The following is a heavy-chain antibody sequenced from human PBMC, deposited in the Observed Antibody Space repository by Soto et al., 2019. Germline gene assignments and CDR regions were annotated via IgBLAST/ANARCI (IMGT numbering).Heavy chain of an antibody. Sequence: PSETLSLTCTVSGGSISSGDYYWSWIRQPPGKGLEWIGYIYYSGSTYYNPSLKSRVTISVDTSKNQFSLKLSSVTAADTAVYYCARDRDSSSWPDAFDIWGQGTMVTVSS. CDR2: IYYSGST. J-gene: IGHJ3*02. CDR3: ARDRDSSSWPDAFDI. D-gene: IGHD6-13*01. V-gene: IGHV4-31*02. CDR1: GGSISSGDYY.